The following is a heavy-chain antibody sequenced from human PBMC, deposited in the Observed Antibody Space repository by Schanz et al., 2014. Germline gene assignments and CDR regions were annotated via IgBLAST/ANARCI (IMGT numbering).Heavy chain of an antibody. CDR1: GFSFSSYS. Sequence: VQLLQFGGGVVQPGRSLRLSCSASGFSFSSYSMNWVRQAPGKGLEWLSYIDGKSTTVYYADSVKGRFTISRDNAKKTLSLQIISLRAEDTAIYFWTRSYYDFSWGSYRFRAFDIWGQGTTVIVSS. D-gene: IGHD3-16*02. CDR3: TRSYYDFSWGSYRFRAFDI. V-gene: IGHV3-48*04. J-gene: IGHJ3*02. CDR2: IDGKSTTV.